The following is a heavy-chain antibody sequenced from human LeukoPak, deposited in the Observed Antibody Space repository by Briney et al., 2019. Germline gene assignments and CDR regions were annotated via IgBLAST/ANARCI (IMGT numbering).Heavy chain of an antibody. CDR3: ATEDGYSSGWYRGYNWFDP. J-gene: IGHJ5*02. V-gene: IGHV1-24*01. Sequence: ASVKVPCKVSGYTLTELSMHWVRQAPGKGLEWMGGFDPEDGETIYAQKFQGRVTMTEDTSTDTAYMELSSLRSEDTAVYYCATEDGYSSGWYRGYNWFDPWGRGTLVTVSS. D-gene: IGHD6-19*01. CDR1: GYTLTELS. CDR2: FDPEDGET.